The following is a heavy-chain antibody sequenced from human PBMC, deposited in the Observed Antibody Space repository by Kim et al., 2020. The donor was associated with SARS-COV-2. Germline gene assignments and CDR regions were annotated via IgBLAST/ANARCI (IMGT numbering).Heavy chain of an antibody. Sequence: THGAVSVRGRFTISRGDSKNTVYLRLISLKAEDTALYYCAKDLWAYSGMDVWGQGTTVTVSS. V-gene: IGHV3-23*01. CDR3: AKDLWAYSGMDV. D-gene: IGHD3-16*01. J-gene: IGHJ6*02. CDR2: T.